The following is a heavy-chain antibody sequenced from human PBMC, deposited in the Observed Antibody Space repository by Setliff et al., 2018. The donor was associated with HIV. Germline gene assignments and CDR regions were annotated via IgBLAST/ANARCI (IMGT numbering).Heavy chain of an antibody. CDR1: GGSISNYY. CDR3: ARHYYTDPFDY. V-gene: IGHV4-4*08. Sequence: SETLSLTCTVSGGSISNYYWSWIRQPPGKGLEWIGYIYSSGTTDYNPSLKSRVTMSVDTSNSHFSLKLASVTAADTAVYYCARHYYTDPFDYWGQGALVTVSS. D-gene: IGHD3-22*01. CDR2: IYSSGTT. J-gene: IGHJ4*02.